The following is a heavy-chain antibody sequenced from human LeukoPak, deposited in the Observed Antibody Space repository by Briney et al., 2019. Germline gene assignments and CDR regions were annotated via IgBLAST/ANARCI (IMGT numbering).Heavy chain of an antibody. CDR3: ARAWSSIVVVPAAILYACYFDY. V-gene: IGHV4-30-2*01. CDR2: IYHSGST. J-gene: IGHJ4*02. Sequence: SQTLPLTCTVSGGSISSGGYYWSWIRQPPGKGLEWIGYIYHSGSTYYNPSLKSRVTISVDRSKNQFSLKLSSVTAADTAVYYCARAWSSIVVVPAAILYACYFDYWGQGTLVTVSS. CDR1: GGSISSGGYY. D-gene: IGHD2-2*02.